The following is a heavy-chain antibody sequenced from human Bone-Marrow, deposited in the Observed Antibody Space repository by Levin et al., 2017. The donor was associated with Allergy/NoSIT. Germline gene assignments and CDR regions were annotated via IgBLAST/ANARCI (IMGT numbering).Heavy chain of an antibody. Sequence: SETLSLTCTVSGGSISSSSYYWGWIRQPPGKGLEWIGSIYYSGSTYYNPSLKSRVTISVDTSKNQFSLKLSSVTAADTAVYYCARHKGRDWGQGTLVTVSS. D-gene: IGHD3-10*01. CDR3: ARHKGRD. J-gene: IGHJ4*02. CDR1: GGSISSSSYY. CDR2: IYYSGST. V-gene: IGHV4-39*01.